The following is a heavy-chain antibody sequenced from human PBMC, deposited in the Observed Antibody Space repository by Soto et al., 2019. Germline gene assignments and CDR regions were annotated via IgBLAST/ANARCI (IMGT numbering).Heavy chain of an antibody. CDR3: ARITMVRGHYYDGMAV. CDR1: GGSLSMCCYH. V-gene: IGHV4-39*01. Sequence: APETLLGTCTVSGGSLSMCCYHWGWIRLLRGKGLEWIGRIYYSGSTYYTPSIKRRVTISVDTSKNQFSLKLSSVTAADTAVYYCARITMVRGHYYDGMAVWGQGTTVT. CDR2: IYYSGST. D-gene: IGHD3-10*01. J-gene: IGHJ6*02.